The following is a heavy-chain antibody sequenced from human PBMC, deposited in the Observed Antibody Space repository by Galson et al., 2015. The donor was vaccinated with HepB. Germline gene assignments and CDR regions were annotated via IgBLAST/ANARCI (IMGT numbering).Heavy chain of an antibody. CDR2: IFLNDAN. CDR1: DLSLTNPRVG. V-gene: IGHV2-26*01. CDR3: ARAEGSGLLF. Sequence: PALVTPPQTLTLTCSVSDLSLTNPRVGVSWLRQPPGKALEWLAPIFLNDANSSTPSLWRRLPISNDPPKGQVVLTMTNVDPVDPATYFCARAEGSGLLFWGQGTPVTVSS. J-gene: IGHJ4*02. D-gene: IGHD3-10*01.